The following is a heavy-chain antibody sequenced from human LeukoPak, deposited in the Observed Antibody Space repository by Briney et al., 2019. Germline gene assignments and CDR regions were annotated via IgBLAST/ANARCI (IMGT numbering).Heavy chain of an antibody. D-gene: IGHD2-21*01. CDR2: VRINSRST. Sequence: GGSLRLSCSASGFTFSTYDMSWVRQAPGKGLEWGYTVRINSRSTFYADSVKGRFTISRDNSKNTLYLQMNSLRAEDTALYYCAKPGEASNYYFDYWGQGALVTVSS. CDR3: AKPGEASNYYFDY. J-gene: IGHJ4*02. CDR1: GFTFSTYD. V-gene: IGHV3-23*01.